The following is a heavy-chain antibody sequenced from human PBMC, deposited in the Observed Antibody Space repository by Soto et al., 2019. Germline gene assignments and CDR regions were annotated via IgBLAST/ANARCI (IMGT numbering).Heavy chain of an antibody. CDR2: ISYDGSNK. CDR1: GFTFSSYG. J-gene: IGHJ6*02. CDR3: AKARLPLYYYYGMDV. V-gene: IGHV3-30*18. Sequence: GGSLRLSCAASGFTFSSYGMHWVRQAPGKGLEWVAVISYDGSNKYYADSVKGRFTISRDNSKNTLYLQMNSLRAEDTAVYYCAKARLPLYYYYGMDVWGQGTTVTVSS.